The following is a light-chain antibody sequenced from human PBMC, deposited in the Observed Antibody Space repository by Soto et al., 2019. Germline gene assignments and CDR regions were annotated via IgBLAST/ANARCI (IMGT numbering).Light chain of an antibody. J-gene: IGKJ2*01. CDR3: QQYNNWPYT. V-gene: IGKV3-15*01. CDR2: GAS. CDR1: QSVSSN. Sequence: EIVMTQSPATLSVSPGERATLSCRASQSVSSNLAWYQQKPGQAPRLLIYGASTRAAVITPRFSGSGSGTEFTLTISSLQSEDFAVYYCQQYNNWPYTFGQGTKLEIK.